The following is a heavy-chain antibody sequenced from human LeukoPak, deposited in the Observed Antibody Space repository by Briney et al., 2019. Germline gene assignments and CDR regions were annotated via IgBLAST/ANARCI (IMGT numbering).Heavy chain of an antibody. D-gene: IGHD6-19*01. CDR3: ARLTVAGHFDS. Sequence: SGGSLRLSCAASGFTVSSNYMSWVRQAPGKGLEWVSVIYSDGSTYYADSVKGRFTISRDNSKNMLYLQMNSLRAEDTAVYYCARLTVAGHFDSWGQGTLVTVSS. V-gene: IGHV3-66*01. J-gene: IGHJ4*02. CDR2: IYSDGST. CDR1: GFTVSSNY.